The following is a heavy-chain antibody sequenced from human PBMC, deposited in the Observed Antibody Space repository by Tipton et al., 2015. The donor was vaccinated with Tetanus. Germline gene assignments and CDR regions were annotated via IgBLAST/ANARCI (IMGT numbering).Heavy chain of an antibody. Sequence: TLSLTCTVSGGSISSDTYSWGWIRQPPGKGLEWIGSIYYSGSTYYNPSLKSRVTISVDTSKKQFSLKLSSVTAADTAVYYCATLPPPLITYGLDSWGQGTLVTVSS. D-gene: IGHD2-8*01. V-gene: IGHV4-39*01. CDR2: IYYSGST. CDR1: GGSISSDTYS. CDR3: ATLPPPLITYGLDS. J-gene: IGHJ4*02.